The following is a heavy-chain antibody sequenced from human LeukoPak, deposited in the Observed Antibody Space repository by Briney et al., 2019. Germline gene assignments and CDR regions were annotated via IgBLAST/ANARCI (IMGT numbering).Heavy chain of an antibody. CDR2: INSDWSST. CDR1: GFTFSSYW. V-gene: IGHV3-74*01. J-gene: IGHJ4*02. Sequence: PGGSLRLSCAASGFTFSSYWMHWVRQAPGKGLVWVSRINSDWSSTSYADSVKGRFTISRDNAKNTLYLQMNSLRAEDTAVYYCARAMNIKVGATSFDYWGQGTLVTVSS. CDR3: ARAMNIKVGATSFDY. D-gene: IGHD1-26*01.